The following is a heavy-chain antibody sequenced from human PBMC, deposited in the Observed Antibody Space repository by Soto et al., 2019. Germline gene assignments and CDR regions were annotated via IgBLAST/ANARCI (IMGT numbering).Heavy chain of an antibody. Sequence: VQLQESGPGLVNPSGTLSLTCGVSGDSVRSGNWWSWVRQSPDKGLEWIGEIFRTGVTNYNPSLKSRVTISIDMSNNPFSLRVTSVTASYKAVYYCASNYGSGSFFSSWGQGTLVAVSS. CDR1: GDSVRSGNW. D-gene: IGHD3-10*01. V-gene: IGHV4-4*02. CDR3: ASNYGSGSFFSS. J-gene: IGHJ4*02. CDR2: IFRTGVT.